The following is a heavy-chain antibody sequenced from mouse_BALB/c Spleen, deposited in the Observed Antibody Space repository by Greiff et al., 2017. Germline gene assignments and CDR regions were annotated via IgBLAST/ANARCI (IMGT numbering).Heavy chain of an antibody. CDR3: ARKRCDNAMDY. V-gene: IGHV1S81*02. J-gene: IGHJ4*01. Sequence: VQLQQPGAELVKPGASVKLSCKASGYTFTSYWMHWVKQRPGQGLEWIGEINPSNGRTNYNEKFKSKATLTVDKSSSTAYMQLSSLTSEDSAVYYCARKRCDNAMDYWGQGTSVTVSS. CDR2: INPSNGRT. CDR1: GYTFTSYW.